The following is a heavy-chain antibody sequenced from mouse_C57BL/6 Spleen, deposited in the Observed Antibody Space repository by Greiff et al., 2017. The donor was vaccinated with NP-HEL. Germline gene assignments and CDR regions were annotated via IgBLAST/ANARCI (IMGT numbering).Heavy chain of an antibody. D-gene: IGHD2-14*01. V-gene: IGHV1-69*01. CDR1: GYTFTSYW. CDR2: IDPSDSYT. J-gene: IGHJ1*03. CDR3: ASKGTWYFDV. Sequence: VQLQQPGAELVMPGASVKLSCKASGYTFTSYWMHWVKQRPGQGLEWIGEIDPSDSYTNYNQKFKGKSTLTVDTSSSTAYMQLSSLTSEDSAVYYCASKGTWYFDVWGTGTTVTVSS.